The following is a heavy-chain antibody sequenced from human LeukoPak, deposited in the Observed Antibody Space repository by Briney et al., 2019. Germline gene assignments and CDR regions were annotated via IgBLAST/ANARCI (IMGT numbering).Heavy chain of an antibody. D-gene: IGHD5/OR15-5a*01. CDR1: GGTFSSYA. Sequence: ASVKVPCKASGGTFSSYAISWVRQAPGQGLEWTGWISAYNGNTNYAQKLQGRVTMTTDTSTSTAYMELRSLRSDDTAVYYCARRSRSFMDVWGQGTTVTVSS. J-gene: IGHJ6*02. CDR3: ARRSRSFMDV. CDR2: ISAYNGNT. V-gene: IGHV1-18*01.